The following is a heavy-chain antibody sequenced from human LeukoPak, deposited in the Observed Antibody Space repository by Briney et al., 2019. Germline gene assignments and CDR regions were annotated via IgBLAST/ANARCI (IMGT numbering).Heavy chain of an antibody. J-gene: IGHJ5*02. CDR1: GGSISSYY. Sequence: SETLSLTCTVSGGSISSYYGSWIRQPPGKGLEWIGYIYYSGSTNYNPSLKSRVTISVDTSKNQFSLKLSSVTAADTAVYYCARDPGDTAGWFDPWGQGTLVTVSS. D-gene: IGHD5-18*01. V-gene: IGHV4-59*01. CDR2: IYYSGST. CDR3: ARDPGDTAGWFDP.